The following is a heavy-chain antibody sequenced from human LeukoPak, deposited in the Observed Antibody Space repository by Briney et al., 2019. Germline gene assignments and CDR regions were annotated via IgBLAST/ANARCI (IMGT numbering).Heavy chain of an antibody. CDR1: GYTFTNYA. V-gene: IGHV1-3*01. J-gene: IGHJ3*02. CDR2: FNSDTGDT. CDR3: ARDRRRPPDAFDI. Sequence: ASVKVSCKASGYTFTNYAFHWVRQAPGQRLEWMGWFNSDTGDTHYSQNFQGRLIITRDTSASTAYMELSSLRSEDTAVYYCARDRRRPPDAFDIWGQGTMVTVSS.